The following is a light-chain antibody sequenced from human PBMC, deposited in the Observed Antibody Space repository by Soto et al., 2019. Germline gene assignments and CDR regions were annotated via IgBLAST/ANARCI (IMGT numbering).Light chain of an antibody. Sequence: QSVLTQPASVSGSPGQSIAISCTGTSSVVGGYNYVSWYQHHPGKAPTVMIYDVSNRPSGVSDRFSGSKSGNTASLTISGLQADDEADYYCSSYTSSSTYVFGTGTKVTVL. V-gene: IGLV2-14*03. CDR2: DVS. CDR1: SSVVGGYNY. J-gene: IGLJ1*01. CDR3: SSYTSSSTYV.